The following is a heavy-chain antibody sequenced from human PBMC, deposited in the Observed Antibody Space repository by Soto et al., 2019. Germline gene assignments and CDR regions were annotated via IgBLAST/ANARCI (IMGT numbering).Heavy chain of an antibody. J-gene: IGHJ4*02. Sequence: QVQLQESGPGLVKPSETLSLTCSVSGGSISSYFWSWIRQPPGKGLEWIGYIYYSGSTNYNPSLECRVTISVDTSKSQYSLKLSSVTAADTAVYYCARVAGAGKKGFDYWGQGTLVTVSS. CDR3: ARVAGAGKKGFDY. D-gene: IGHD6-13*01. CDR1: GGSISSYF. CDR2: IYYSGST. V-gene: IGHV4-59*01.